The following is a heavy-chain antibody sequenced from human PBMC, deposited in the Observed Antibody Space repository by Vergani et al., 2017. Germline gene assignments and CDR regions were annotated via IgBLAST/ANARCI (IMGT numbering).Heavy chain of an antibody. CDR1: GFTFDDYA. V-gene: IGHV3-9*01. Sequence: EVQLLESGGGLVQPGRSLRLSCAASGFTFDDYAMHWVRQAPGKGLEWVSGISWNSGSIGYADSVKGRFTISRDNAKNSLYLQMNSLRAEDTALYYCAKDEIAAAEPGAFDIWGQGIMVTVSS. D-gene: IGHD6-13*01. J-gene: IGHJ3*02. CDR2: ISWNSGSI. CDR3: AKDEIAAAEPGAFDI.